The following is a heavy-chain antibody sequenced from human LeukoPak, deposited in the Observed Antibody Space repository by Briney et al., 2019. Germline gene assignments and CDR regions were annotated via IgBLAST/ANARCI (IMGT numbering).Heavy chain of an antibody. CDR1: GYPFNTYG. CDR2: ISVNDGAT. D-gene: IGHD3-3*01. Sequence: EASVTVSYKASGYPFNTYGLSWVRQAPGQGLEWMGQISVNDGATKYAQRFQGRVTMTTDTATSTAYLELTSLTSDDTAVYYCARDVPDFWSGFDSWGQGTLVTVSP. V-gene: IGHV1-18*04. CDR3: ARDVPDFWSGFDS. J-gene: IGHJ4*02.